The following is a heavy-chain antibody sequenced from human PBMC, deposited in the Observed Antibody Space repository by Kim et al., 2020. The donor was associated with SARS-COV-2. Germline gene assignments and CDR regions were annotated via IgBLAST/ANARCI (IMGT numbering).Heavy chain of an antibody. V-gene: IGHV5-51*01. CDR1: GYSFTNYW. D-gene: IGHD1-26*01. J-gene: IGHJ3*02. Sequence: GESLKISCKGSGYSFTNYWIGWARQMPGKGLEWMGIIYPGDFNIRYSPSFQGQVSISADKSMNTAYLQWSGLKASDTAMYYCARHGGMGVGGDAGAFDIWGQGTMVTVSS. CDR2: IYPGDFNI. CDR3: ARHGGMGVGGDAGAFDI.